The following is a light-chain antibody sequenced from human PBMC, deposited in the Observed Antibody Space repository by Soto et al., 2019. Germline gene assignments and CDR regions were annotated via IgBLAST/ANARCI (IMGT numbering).Light chain of an antibody. CDR3: QQYENLPT. V-gene: IGKV1-5*01. CDR2: AAS. CDR1: ESIDNW. Sequence: DIQMTQSPSTLSASLGDTVTITCRASESIDNWLAWYQQKPGKAPKLLIFAASTLVRGVPSRFRGSGSGTDFTFTISRLQPEDIATYYCQQYENLPTFGQGTRLEIK. J-gene: IGKJ5*01.